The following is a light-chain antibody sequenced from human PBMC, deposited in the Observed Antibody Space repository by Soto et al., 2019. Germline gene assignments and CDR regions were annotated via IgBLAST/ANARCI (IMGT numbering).Light chain of an antibody. J-gene: IGKJ1*01. CDR2: AAF. CDR3: QKYGSAPQT. Sequence: DIQMTQSPSSLSASVGDRVTITCRASQGISNHLAWYQQKPGEVPKLLIYAAFTLQSGVPSRFSGGGSGTDFTLTISSLQPEDVATYYCQKYGSAPQTFGQGTKVEIK. V-gene: IGKV1-27*01. CDR1: QGISNH.